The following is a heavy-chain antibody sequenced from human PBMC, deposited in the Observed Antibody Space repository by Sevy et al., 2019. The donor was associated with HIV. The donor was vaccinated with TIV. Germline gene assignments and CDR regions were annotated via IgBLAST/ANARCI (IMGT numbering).Heavy chain of an antibody. CDR2: IYPDDSGT. CDR1: GYTFTRYW. D-gene: IGHD2-8*01. J-gene: IGHJ4*02. V-gene: IGHV5-51*01. CDR3: ARLICTNGICYLDY. Sequence: GESLKISCKGSGYTFTRYWIGWVRQMPEKGLEWMGIIYPDDSGTRYSPSFQGQVTISADKSISTAYMQWSSLRASDTAMYYCARLICTNGICYLDYWGQGTLVTVSS.